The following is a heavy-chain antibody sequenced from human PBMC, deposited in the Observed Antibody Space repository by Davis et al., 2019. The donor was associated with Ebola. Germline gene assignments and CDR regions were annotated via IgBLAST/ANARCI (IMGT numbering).Heavy chain of an antibody. CDR3: ARGGYSNPRKFDP. Sequence: GESLKISCAASGFTFGTSAMSWFRQAPGKGLQWVSYISSSGSTIYYADSVKGRFTISRDNAKNSLYLQMNSLRAEDTAVYYCARGGYSNPRKFDPWGQGTLVTVSS. J-gene: IGHJ5*02. CDR2: ISSSGSTI. CDR1: GFTFGTSA. D-gene: IGHD4-11*01. V-gene: IGHV3-48*03.